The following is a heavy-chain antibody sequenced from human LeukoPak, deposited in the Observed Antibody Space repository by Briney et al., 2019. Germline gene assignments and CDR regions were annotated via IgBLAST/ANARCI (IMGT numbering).Heavy chain of an antibody. CDR3: ARVYNIPFSSGIYAFDI. CDR1: GGSISSYY. Sequence: SETLSLTCTVSGGSISSYYWSWIRQPAGKGLEWIGRIYTNGSTNYNPSLKSRVTMSVDTSKNQFSLKLSSVTAADTAVYYCARVYNIPFSSGIYAFDIWGQGTMVTVSS. V-gene: IGHV4-4*07. D-gene: IGHD3-10*01. J-gene: IGHJ3*02. CDR2: IYTNGST.